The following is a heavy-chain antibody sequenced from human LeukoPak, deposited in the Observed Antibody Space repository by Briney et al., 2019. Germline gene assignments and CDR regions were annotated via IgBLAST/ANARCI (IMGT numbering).Heavy chain of an antibody. V-gene: IGHV4-39*01. D-gene: IGHD2-8*02. CDR2: IYYSGST. CDR3: ATDHWYDAGGVSWFDP. J-gene: IGHJ5*02. CDR1: GGSISSYY. Sequence: SETLSLTCTVSGGSISSYYWGWIRQPPGKGLEWIGSIYYSGSTYYNPSLKSRVTISVDTSKNQFSLKLSSVTAADTAVYYCATDHWYDAGGVSWFDPWGQGTLVTVSS.